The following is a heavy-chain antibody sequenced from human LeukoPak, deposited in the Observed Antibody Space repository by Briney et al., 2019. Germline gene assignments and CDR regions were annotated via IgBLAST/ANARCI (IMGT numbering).Heavy chain of an antibody. CDR3: ARAYSYGGCDY. CDR2: IIPILGIA. J-gene: IGHJ4*02. Sequence: SVKVSCKASGYTFTGYYIHWVRQAPGQGLEWMGRIIPILGIANYAQKFQGRVTITADKSTSTAYMELSSLRSEDTAVYYCARAYSYGGCDYWGQGTLVTVSS. D-gene: IGHD5-18*01. CDR1: GYTFTGYY. V-gene: IGHV1-69*04.